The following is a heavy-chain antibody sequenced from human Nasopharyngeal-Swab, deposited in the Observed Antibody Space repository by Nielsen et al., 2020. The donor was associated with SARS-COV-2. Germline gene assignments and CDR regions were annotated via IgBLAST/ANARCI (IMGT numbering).Heavy chain of an antibody. CDR1: GFTFSRYA. D-gene: IGHD1-26*01. J-gene: IGHJ6*03. Sequence: GGSLRLSCGASGFTFSRYAIHWVRRAPGKGLEWMAVISYDGGSEYYADSVKGRFTISRDNSNNTAYLQMNSLRAEDTAVYSCARSGSTWEHQVYYYYYMDVWGKGTTVTVSS. V-gene: IGHV3-30-3*01. CDR3: ARSGSTWEHQVYYYYYMDV. CDR2: ISYDGGSE.